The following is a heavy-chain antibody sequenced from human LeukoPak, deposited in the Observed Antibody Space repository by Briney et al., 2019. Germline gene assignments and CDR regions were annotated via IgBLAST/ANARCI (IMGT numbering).Heavy chain of an antibody. J-gene: IGHJ4*02. D-gene: IGHD3-10*01. CDR1: GFTFSSYA. Sequence: GSLRLSCAASGFTFSSYAMSWVRQAPGKGLEWVSAISGSGGSTYYTDSVKGRFTISRDNSKNTLYLQMNSLRAEDAAVYYCAKDIRRFGEFLFDYWGQGTLVTVSS. V-gene: IGHV3-23*01. CDR3: AKDIRRFGEFLFDY. CDR2: ISGSGGST.